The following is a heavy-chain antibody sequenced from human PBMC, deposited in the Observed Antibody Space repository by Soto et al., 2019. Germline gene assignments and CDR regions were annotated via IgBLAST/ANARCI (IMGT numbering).Heavy chain of an antibody. Sequence: ASVKVSCKVSGHPLTQLSMHWVRQPLGKGLEWMGGSDPGHGETTYARNFQGRVTMTEDTSSDTAYMEVSSLRSDDTAVYYCATTGNDYGDLDSWGQGTLVTVSS. D-gene: IGHD4-17*01. CDR1: GHPLTQLS. V-gene: IGHV1-24*01. J-gene: IGHJ4*02. CDR3: ATTGNDYGDLDS. CDR2: SDPGHGET.